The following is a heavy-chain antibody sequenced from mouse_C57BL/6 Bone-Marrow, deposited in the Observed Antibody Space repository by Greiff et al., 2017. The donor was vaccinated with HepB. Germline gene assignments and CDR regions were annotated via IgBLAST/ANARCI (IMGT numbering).Heavy chain of an antibody. CDR3: ARVHRGGRIRGFAY. V-gene: IGHV1-55*01. D-gene: IGHD3-2*02. Sequence: QVQLQQPGAELVKPGASVKMSCKASGYTFTSYWITWVKQRPGQGLEWIGDIYPGSGSTNYNEKFKSKATLTVDTSSSTAYMQRSSLTSEDSAVYYCARVHRGGRIRGFAYWGQGTLVTVSA. CDR2: IYPGSGST. CDR1: GYTFTSYW. J-gene: IGHJ3*01.